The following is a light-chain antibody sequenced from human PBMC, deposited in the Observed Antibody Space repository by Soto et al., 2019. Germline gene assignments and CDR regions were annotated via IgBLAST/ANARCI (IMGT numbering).Light chain of an antibody. CDR3: QDFCDCPFA. J-gene: IGKJ3*01. CDR1: ESISSHY. CDR2: RAS. Sequence: EVVLMQSPDTLSLSPGERATLSCRASESISSHYIAWYQHKPGQAPRLLIFRASTRATGIPHRFSGSWSGTDFTLTISRLEPEDFAMYYWQDFCDCPFAFGLGTKVDI. V-gene: IGKV3-20*01.